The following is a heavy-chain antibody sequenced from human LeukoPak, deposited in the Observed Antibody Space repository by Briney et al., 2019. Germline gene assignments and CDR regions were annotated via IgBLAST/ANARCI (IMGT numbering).Heavy chain of an antibody. V-gene: IGHV1-8*03. D-gene: IGHD3-22*01. CDR1: GYTFTSYD. Sequence: ASVKVSCKASGYTFTSYDINWVRRATGQGLEWMGWMNPNSGNTGYAQKFQGRVTITRNTSISTAYMELSSLRSDDTAVYYCARGYYDSSGHFLPDYWGQGTLVTVSS. CDR2: MNPNSGNT. CDR3: ARGYYDSSGHFLPDY. J-gene: IGHJ4*02.